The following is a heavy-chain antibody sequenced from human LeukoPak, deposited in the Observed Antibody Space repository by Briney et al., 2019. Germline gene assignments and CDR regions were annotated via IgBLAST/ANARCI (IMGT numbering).Heavy chain of an antibody. J-gene: IGHJ4*02. CDR2: INPNGGGT. Sequence: GASVKVSCKASGYTFIAHYIQWVRQAPGQGLEWLGWINPNGGGTKYAQKFQGRVTMTRDTSMRTVYMELSRLRSDDTAVYYCARDMEFRGHTYGSLDYWGQGSLVTV. CDR3: ARDMEFRGHTYGSLDY. V-gene: IGHV1-2*02. D-gene: IGHD5-18*01. CDR1: GYTFIAHY.